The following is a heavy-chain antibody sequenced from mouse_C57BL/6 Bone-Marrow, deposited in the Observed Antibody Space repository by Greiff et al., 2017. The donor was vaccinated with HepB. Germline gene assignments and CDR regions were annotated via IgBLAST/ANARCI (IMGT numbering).Heavy chain of an antibody. CDR3: ARRGSSVDY. CDR2: INPYNGGT. V-gene: IGHV1-19*01. D-gene: IGHD1-1*01. J-gene: IGHJ2*01. Sequence: EVPLQQPGPVLVKPGASVKMSCKASGYTFTDYYMNWVKQSHGKSLEWIGVINPYNGGTSYNQKFKGKATLTVDKSSSTAYMELNSLTSEDSAVYYCARRGSSVDYWGQGTTLTVSS. CDR1: GYTFTDYY.